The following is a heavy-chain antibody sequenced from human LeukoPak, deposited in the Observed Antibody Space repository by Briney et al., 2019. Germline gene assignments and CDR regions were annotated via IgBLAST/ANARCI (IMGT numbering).Heavy chain of an antibody. Sequence: GGSLRLSCGASGFTFRSYAMNWVRQSPGKGLEWVAGIGGSGSSTYYADSVKGRLTISRENSKNTLYLQMNSLRAADTAVYYCAKTLGYCSSASCRGYYYYMDVWGKGTTVTVSS. CDR1: GFTFRSYA. D-gene: IGHD2-2*01. V-gene: IGHV3-23*01. CDR2: IGGSGSST. CDR3: AKTLGYCSSASCRGYYYYMDV. J-gene: IGHJ6*03.